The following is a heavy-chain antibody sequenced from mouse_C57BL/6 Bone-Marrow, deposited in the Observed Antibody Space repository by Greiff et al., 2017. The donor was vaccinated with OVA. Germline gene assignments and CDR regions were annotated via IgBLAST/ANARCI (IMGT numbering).Heavy chain of an antibody. CDR1: GYSITSDY. J-gene: IGHJ4*01. V-gene: IGHV3-8*01. CDR2: ISYSGST. D-gene: IGHD1-1*01. CDR3: ARSTNYYGSSDAMDY. Sequence: VQLKQSGPGLAKPSQTLSLTCSVTGYSITSDYWNWIRKFPGNKLEYMGYISYSGSTSYNPSLKSRISITRDTSKNQYYLQLNSVTTEDTATYDCARSTNYYGSSDAMDYWGQGTSVTVSS.